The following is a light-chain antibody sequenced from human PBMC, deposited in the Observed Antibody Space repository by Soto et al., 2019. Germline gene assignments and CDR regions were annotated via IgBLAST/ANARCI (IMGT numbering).Light chain of an antibody. V-gene: IGLV1-44*01. Sequence: QSVLTQPPSASGTPGQRVAISCSGGHSNIGTNHVNWYQQLPGTAPKLLIYGNNQRPSGVPDRFSGSRSGTSASLAISGLQSEDEADYYCVAWDDSLNGHVVFGGGTKVTVL. CDR3: VAWDDSLNGHVV. CDR1: HSNIGTNH. J-gene: IGLJ2*01. CDR2: GNN.